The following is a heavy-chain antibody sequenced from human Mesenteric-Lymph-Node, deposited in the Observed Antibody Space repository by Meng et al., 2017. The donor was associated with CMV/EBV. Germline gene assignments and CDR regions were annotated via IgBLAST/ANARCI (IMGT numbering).Heavy chain of an antibody. J-gene: IGHJ4*02. CDR1: GFTFSSYS. Sequence: GESLKISCAASGFTFSSYSMNWVRQAPGKGLEWVSSISSSSSYIYYADSVKGRFTISRDNAKNSLYLQMNSLRAEDTAVYYCARCRGDDYSDYWGQGTLVTVSS. V-gene: IGHV3-21*01. CDR3: ARCRGDDYSDY. CDR2: ISSSSSYI. D-gene: IGHD3-10*01.